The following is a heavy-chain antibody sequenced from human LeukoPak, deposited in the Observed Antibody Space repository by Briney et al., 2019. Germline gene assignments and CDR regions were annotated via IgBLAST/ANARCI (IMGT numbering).Heavy chain of an antibody. J-gene: IGHJ5*02. CDR2: IYPGDSNT. Sequence: GESLKISCKDSRYSFTNYWLGWVRQMPGKGLEWMGIIYPGDSNTTYSPSFQGQVTISADKSISTAYLQWSSLKASDTAIYYCAKRPGRHAPWVSWGQGTLVTVSS. V-gene: IGHV5-51*01. D-gene: IGHD1-1*01. CDR1: RYSFTNYW. CDR3: AKRPGRHAPWVS.